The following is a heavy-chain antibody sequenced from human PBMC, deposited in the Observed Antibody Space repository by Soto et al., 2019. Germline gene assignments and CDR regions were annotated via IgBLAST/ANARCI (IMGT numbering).Heavy chain of an antibody. Sequence: GGSLRLSCAASGFTFSSYWMHWVRQAPGKGLVWVSRINSDGSSTSYADSVKGRFTISRDNAKNTLYLQMNSLRAEDTAVYYCARGAWVYHGSGSYYINDAFDIWGQGTMVTVSS. CDR2: INSDGSST. V-gene: IGHV3-74*01. J-gene: IGHJ3*02. CDR3: ARGAWVYHGSGSYYINDAFDI. D-gene: IGHD3-10*01. CDR1: GFTFSSYW.